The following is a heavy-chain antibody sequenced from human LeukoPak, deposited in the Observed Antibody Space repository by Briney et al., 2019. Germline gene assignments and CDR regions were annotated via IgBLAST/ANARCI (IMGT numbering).Heavy chain of an antibody. CDR3: VKDGHCTTSTCSSHWFDP. V-gene: IGHV3-9*01. Sequence: GGSLRLSCAASGFTFDDCAMHWVRQAPGKGLEWVSGISWNSGSIAYAASVKGRFTISRDNFKNTLYLQMKRLRAEDTAVYYCVKDGHCTTSTCSSHWFDPWGQGTRVTVSS. J-gene: IGHJ5*02. D-gene: IGHD2-8*01. CDR2: ISWNSGSI. CDR1: GFTFDDCA.